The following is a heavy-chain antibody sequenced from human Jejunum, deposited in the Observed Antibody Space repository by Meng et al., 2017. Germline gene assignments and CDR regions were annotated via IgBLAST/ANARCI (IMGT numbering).Heavy chain of an antibody. CDR1: GYSISSGYY. J-gene: IGHJ4*02. D-gene: IGHD5-18*01. Sequence: SETLSPTCTVSGYSISSGYYWGWIRQPPGMGLEWIGSVSHGWSSYSNPSLKSRVTMSLDTSKNQFSLKLNSVTATDAAVYFCARQRGNSYGPLDYWGLGTLVTVSS. CDR2: VSHGWSS. V-gene: IGHV4-38-2*02. CDR3: ARQRGNSYGPLDY.